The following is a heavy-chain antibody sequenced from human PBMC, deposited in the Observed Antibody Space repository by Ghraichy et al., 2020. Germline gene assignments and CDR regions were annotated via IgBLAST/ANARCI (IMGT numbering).Heavy chain of an antibody. CDR2: IKGDGSHT. Sequence: GGSLRLSCAASGFTFSNYWMHWVRQAPGKGLVWVSRIKGDGSHTVYADSVKGRFIISRDNAKNTLYLQMNSLRAEDSAVYYCVRDGDAFNFDYWGQGSLVTVSS. CDR3: VRDGDAFNFDY. CDR1: GFTFSNYW. D-gene: IGHD5-24*01. J-gene: IGHJ4*02. V-gene: IGHV3-74*01.